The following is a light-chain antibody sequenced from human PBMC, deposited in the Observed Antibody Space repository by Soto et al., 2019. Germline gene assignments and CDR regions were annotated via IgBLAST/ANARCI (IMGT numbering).Light chain of an antibody. CDR3: QQYYSTPWT. V-gene: IGKV4-1*01. CDR2: WAS. Sequence: DIVMTQSPDSLAVSLGERASINCKSSQSVLYSSDNNNYLAWYQQKPGQPPKLLIYWASTRESGVPDRFSGSGSGTDFTLTISSLQAEDVAVYYCQQYYSTPWTFGQETKVEIK. J-gene: IGKJ1*01. CDR1: QSVLYSSDNNNY.